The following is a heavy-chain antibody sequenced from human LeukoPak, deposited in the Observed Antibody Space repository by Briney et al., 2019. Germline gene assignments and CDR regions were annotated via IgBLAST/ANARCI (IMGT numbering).Heavy chain of an antibody. D-gene: IGHD6-19*01. CDR2: ISGSGGST. V-gene: IGHV3-23*01. CDR3: AKDSLLYSSGWYRSYFGY. Sequence: PGGSLRLFCAASGFTFSSYAMSWVRQAPGKGLEWVSAISGSGGSTYYADSVKGRFTISRDNSKNTLYLQMNSLRAEDTAVYYCAKDSLLYSSGWYRSYFGYWGQGTLVTVSS. CDR1: GFTFSSYA. J-gene: IGHJ4*02.